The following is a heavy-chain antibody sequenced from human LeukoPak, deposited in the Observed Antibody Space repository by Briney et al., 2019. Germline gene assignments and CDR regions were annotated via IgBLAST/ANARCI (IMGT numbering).Heavy chain of an antibody. V-gene: IGHV4-31*03. CDR1: GGSNSSRVYH. CDR2: IYYSGRT. Sequence: SQTLSLTCTVSGGSNSSRVYHWSWIPQHPAKGLRGFVYIYYSGRTNYNPSLKSRVTISVDTSKNQFSLKLSSVTAADTAVYYCARDNHEAVATQFDYWGQGTLVTVSS. CDR3: ARDNHEAVATQFDY. D-gene: IGHD5-12*01. J-gene: IGHJ4*02.